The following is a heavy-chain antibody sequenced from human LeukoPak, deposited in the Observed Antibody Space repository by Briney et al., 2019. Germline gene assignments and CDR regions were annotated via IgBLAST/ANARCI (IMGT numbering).Heavy chain of an antibody. D-gene: IGHD4-17*01. CDR2: ISAYNSNT. CDR3: ARASYGDSSLITYFDY. J-gene: IGHJ4*02. CDR1: GYTFTSYG. V-gene: IGHV1-18*01. Sequence: ASVKVSCKASGYTFTSYGISWVRQAPGQGLEWMGWISAYNSNTNYAQKLQGRVTMTTDTSTSTAYMELRSLRSDDTAVYYCARASYGDSSLITYFDYWGQGTLVTVSS.